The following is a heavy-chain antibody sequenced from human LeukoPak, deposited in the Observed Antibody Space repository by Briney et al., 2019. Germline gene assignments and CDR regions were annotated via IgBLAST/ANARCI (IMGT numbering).Heavy chain of an antibody. D-gene: IGHD2-2*01. Sequence: PSETLSLTCTVSGGSISSYYWSWIRQPPGKGLEWIGYIYYSGSTNYNPSLKSRVTISVDTSKNQFSLKLNSVTAADTAVYYCARDSTLDAFDIWGQGTMVTVSS. CDR3: ARDSTLDAFDI. V-gene: IGHV4-59*01. CDR2: IYYSGST. J-gene: IGHJ3*02. CDR1: GGSISSYY.